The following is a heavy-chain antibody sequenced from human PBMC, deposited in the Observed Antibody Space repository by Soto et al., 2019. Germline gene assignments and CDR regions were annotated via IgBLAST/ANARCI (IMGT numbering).Heavy chain of an antibody. D-gene: IGHD3-22*01. CDR2: ISYDGSNK. V-gene: IGHV3-30-3*01. J-gene: IGHJ4*02. Sequence: PGVPLRLSCTASGFTISSYAMHWVRQAPGKGLEWVAVISYDGSNKYYADSVKGRFTISRDNSKNTLYLQMNSMRAEDTAVYYCSRVPHYYDSSGYDPGYFDFWGQGTLVPVSS. CDR1: GFTISSYA. CDR3: SRVPHYYDSSGYDPGYFDF.